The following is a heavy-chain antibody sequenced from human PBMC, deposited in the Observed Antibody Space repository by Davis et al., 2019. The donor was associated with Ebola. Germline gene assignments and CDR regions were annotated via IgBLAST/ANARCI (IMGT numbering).Heavy chain of an antibody. Sequence: PGESLKISCAASGFTFSSYGMHWVRQAPGQGLEWVAVISYDGSNKYYADSVKGRFTISRDNSKTTLYLQMNSLRAEDTAVYYCARGPYYGMDVWGQGTTVTVSS. V-gene: IGHV3-33*05. CDR3: ARGPYYGMDV. CDR1: GFTFSSYG. CDR2: ISYDGSNK. J-gene: IGHJ6*02.